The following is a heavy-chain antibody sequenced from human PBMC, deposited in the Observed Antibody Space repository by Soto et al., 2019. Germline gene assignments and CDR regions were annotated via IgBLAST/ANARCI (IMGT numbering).Heavy chain of an antibody. CDR1: GFTFSDYN. D-gene: IGHD3-22*01. J-gene: IGHJ4*02. CDR3: EREGYDSSGYCEHFDF. Sequence: EVHLVESGGDLVQPGGSLRLTCAASGFTFSDYNMNWVRQAPGNGPERISFSSGSGDTIYYADSVKGRFTISRDNAKTSLSLHMKNLRDEDTGVYYCEREGYDSSGYCEHFDFWGQGSLVTVSS. V-gene: IGHV3-48*02. CDR2: SSGSGDTI.